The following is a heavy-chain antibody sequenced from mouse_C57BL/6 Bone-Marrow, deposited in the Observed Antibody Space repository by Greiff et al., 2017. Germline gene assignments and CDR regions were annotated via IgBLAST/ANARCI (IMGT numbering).Heavy chain of an antibody. V-gene: IGHV1-15*01. Sequence: VKLVESGAELVRPGASVTLSCKASGYTFTDYEMHWVKQTPVHGLEWIGAIDPETGGTAYNQKFKGKAILTADKSSSTAYMELRSLTSEDSAVYYCTRSTVVATDYWGQGTTLTGSS. CDR2: IDPETGGT. D-gene: IGHD1-1*01. CDR3: TRSTVVATDY. CDR1: GYTFTDYE. J-gene: IGHJ2*01.